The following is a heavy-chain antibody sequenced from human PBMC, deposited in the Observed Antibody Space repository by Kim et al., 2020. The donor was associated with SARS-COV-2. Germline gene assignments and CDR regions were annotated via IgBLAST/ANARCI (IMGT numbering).Heavy chain of an antibody. J-gene: IGHJ4*01. CDR3: ASPRGQYSSGWYYYFDY. Sequence: GGSLRLSCAASGFTFSSYAMHWVRQAPGKGLEWVAVISYDGSNKYYADSVKGRFTISRDNSKNTLYLQMNSLRAEDTAVYYCASPRGQYSSGWYYYFDY. D-gene: IGHD6-19*01. CDR2: ISYDGSNK. CDR1: GFTFSSYA. V-gene: IGHV3-30-3*01.